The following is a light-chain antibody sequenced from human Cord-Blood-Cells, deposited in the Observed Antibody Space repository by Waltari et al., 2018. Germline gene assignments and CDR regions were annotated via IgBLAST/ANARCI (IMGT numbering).Light chain of an antibody. V-gene: IGLV2-14*01. CDR3: SSYTSSSTV. CDR1: SRDVGGYNY. J-gene: IGLJ2*01. CDR2: AVS. Sequence: QSALTQPASVSGSPGQSITLSCTGTSRDVGGYNYVSWYQQHPGKAPKLMIYAVSNRPAGVSNRFSGSKSGNTASLTISGLQAEDEADYYCSSYTSSSTVFGGGTKLTVL.